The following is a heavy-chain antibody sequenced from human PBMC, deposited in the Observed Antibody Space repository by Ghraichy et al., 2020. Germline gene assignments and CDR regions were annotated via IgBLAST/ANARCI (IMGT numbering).Heavy chain of an antibody. D-gene: IGHD3-3*01. CDR1: GGSFSGYY. V-gene: IGHV4-34*01. CDR3: ARGTYYDFWRRVRWFDP. CDR2: INHSGST. Sequence: SETRSLTCAVYGGSFSGYYWSWIRQPPGKGLEWIGDINHSGSTNYNPSRKSRVTISVDTSKNQISLKLSSVTAADTAVYYCARGTYYDFWRRVRWFDPWGQGTLVTVSS. J-gene: IGHJ5*02.